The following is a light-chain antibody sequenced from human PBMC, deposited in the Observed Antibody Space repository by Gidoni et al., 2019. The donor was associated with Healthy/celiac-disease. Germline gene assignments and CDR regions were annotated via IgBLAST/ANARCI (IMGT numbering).Light chain of an antibody. CDR2: DAS. Sequence: EFVLTQSPATLSLSPGERATLSCRASQSVSSYLAWYQQKPGQAPRLLIYDASNRATGIPARFSGSGSGTDFPLTISSLEPEDFAVYYCQQRSNWPMYTFGQGTKLEIK. J-gene: IGKJ2*01. V-gene: IGKV3-11*01. CDR3: QQRSNWPMYT. CDR1: QSVSSY.